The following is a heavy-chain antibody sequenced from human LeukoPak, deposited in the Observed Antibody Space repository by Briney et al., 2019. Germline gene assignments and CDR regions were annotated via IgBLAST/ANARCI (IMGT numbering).Heavy chain of an antibody. D-gene: IGHD4-11*01. J-gene: IGHJ5*02. V-gene: IGHV4-39*07. CDR3: ARVLTTVTTRWFDP. CDR1: GGSISSSSYY. Sequence: PSETLSLTCTVSGGSISSSSYYWGWIRQPPGKGLEWIGSIYYSGSTYYNPSLKSRVTISVDTSKNQFSLKLSSVTAADTAVYYCARVLTTVTTRWFDPWGQGTLVTVSS. CDR2: IYYSGST.